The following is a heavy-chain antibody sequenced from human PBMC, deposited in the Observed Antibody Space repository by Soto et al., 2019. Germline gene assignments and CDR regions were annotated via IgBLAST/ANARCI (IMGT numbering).Heavy chain of an antibody. CDR2: ISAGGSNT. Sequence: PWGSLLLSCAASVFTFSNYAMNWVRQAPGKGLEWVSAISAGGSNTDYADSVKGRFTISSDNSKNTLYLQMNSLRAEDTAVYYCAKEYSTSFDYWGQGPLVTVSS. CDR1: VFTFSNYA. V-gene: IGHV3-23*01. J-gene: IGHJ4*02. CDR3: AKEYSTSFDY. D-gene: IGHD6-6*01.